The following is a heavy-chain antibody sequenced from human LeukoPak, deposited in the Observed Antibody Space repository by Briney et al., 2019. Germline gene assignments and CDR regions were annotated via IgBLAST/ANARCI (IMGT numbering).Heavy chain of an antibody. CDR3: ARDYYESSGSIDY. CDR2: INAGNGNT. D-gene: IGHD3-22*01. CDR1: GYTFTSYA. V-gene: IGHV1-3*01. J-gene: IGHJ4*02. Sequence: ASVKVSCKASGYTFTSYAMHWVRQAPGQRLEWMGWINAGNGNTKYSQKFQGRVTITRDTSASTAYMELSSLRSEDTVEYYCARDYYESSGSIDYWGQGTLVTVSS.